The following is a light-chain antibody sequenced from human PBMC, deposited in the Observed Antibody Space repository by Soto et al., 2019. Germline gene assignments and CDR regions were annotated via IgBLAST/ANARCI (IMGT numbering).Light chain of an antibody. Sequence: DIQMTQSPPSLSASVGDRVTITCRASQTISDYLHWYQQKPGKAPTLLIYGSSSLQTGVPPRFSGSGSGTEFTLTIRSLQPEDFGTYYCQQTYDSLVSFGGGTKVDLK. CDR3: QQTYDSLVS. V-gene: IGKV1-39*01. CDR2: GSS. CDR1: QTISDY. J-gene: IGKJ4*01.